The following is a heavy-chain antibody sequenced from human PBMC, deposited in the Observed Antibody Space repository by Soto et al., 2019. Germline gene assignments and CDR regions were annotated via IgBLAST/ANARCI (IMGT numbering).Heavy chain of an antibody. CDR3: ARGGITIFPGMDV. Sequence: ASVKVSCKASGYTFTVYYMHWVRQAPGQGLEWMGWINPNSGGTNYAQKFQGWVTMTRDTSVSTAYMELSRLRSDDTAVYYCARGGITIFPGMDVWGQGTTVTCSS. J-gene: IGHJ6*02. D-gene: IGHD3-3*01. V-gene: IGHV1-2*04. CDR2: INPNSGGT. CDR1: GYTFTVYY.